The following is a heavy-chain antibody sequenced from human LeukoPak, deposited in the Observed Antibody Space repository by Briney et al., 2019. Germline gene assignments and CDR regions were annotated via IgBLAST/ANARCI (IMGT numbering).Heavy chain of an antibody. V-gene: IGHV5-51*01. CDR2: IYPGDSDT. Sequence: GESLEISCKGSGYSFTGYWIGWVRQMPGKGLEWMGIIYPGDSDTRYSPSFQGQVTISADKSISTAYLQWSSLKASDTAMYYCARILVPAAMGFFDYWGQGTLVTVSS. J-gene: IGHJ4*02. CDR1: GYSFTGYW. CDR3: ARILVPAAMGFFDY. D-gene: IGHD2-2*01.